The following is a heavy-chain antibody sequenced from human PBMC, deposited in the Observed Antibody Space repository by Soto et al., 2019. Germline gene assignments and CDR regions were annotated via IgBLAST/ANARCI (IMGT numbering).Heavy chain of an antibody. CDR3: AREPQSLPFDY. CDR2: INHSGST. CDR1: GGSFSGYY. Sequence: SETLSLTCAVYGGSFSGYYWSWIRQPPGKGLEWIGEINHSGSTNYNPSLKSRVTMTRDTSTSTVYMELSSLRSEDTAVYYCAREPQSLPFDYWGQGTLVTVSS. V-gene: IGHV4-34*10. J-gene: IGHJ4*02.